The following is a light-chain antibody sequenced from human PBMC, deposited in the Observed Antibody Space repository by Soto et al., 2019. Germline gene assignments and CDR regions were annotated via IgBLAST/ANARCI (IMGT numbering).Light chain of an antibody. CDR3: QQYNTWWT. Sequence: EIVMTQSPATLYVSPGERATLSCRASQSVSSNLAWYQQKPGQAPRLLIYRASTRATGIPARFSGSGSGTEFTLTISSLQSEDFAVYYCQQYNTWWTFGQGTKVEIK. CDR1: QSVSSN. V-gene: IGKV3-15*01. J-gene: IGKJ1*01. CDR2: RAS.